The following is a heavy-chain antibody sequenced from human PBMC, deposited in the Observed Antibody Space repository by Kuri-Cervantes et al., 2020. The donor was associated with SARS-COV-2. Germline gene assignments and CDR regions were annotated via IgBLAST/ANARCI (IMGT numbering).Heavy chain of an antibody. J-gene: IGHJ6*03. CDR2: IKQDGSEK. CDR3: ARVYVQQLICHCYYYMDV. V-gene: IGHV3-7*01. CDR1: GFTFSSYW. Sequence: GESLKISCAASGFTFSSYWMSWVRQAPGKGLEWVANIKQDGSEKYYVDSVKGRFTISRDNAKNSLYLQMNSLRAEDTAVYYCARVYVQQLICHCYYYMDVWGKGTTVTVSS. D-gene: IGHD6-13*01.